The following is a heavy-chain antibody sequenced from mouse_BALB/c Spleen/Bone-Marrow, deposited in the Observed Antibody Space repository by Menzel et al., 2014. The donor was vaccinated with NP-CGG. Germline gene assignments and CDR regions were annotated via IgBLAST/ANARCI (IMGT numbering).Heavy chain of an antibody. CDR3: VLITPVVSDY. J-gene: IGHJ2*01. CDR1: GYTFTTYR. Sequence: VQVVESGAELAKPGASVKMSCKASGYTFTTYRMHWVKQRPGQGLEWIGYINPSTGYTEYIQKFKDKATLTADKSSSTAYMQLNSLTSEDSSVYYCVLITPVVSDYWGQGTTLTVSS. V-gene: IGHV1-4*01. CDR2: INPSTGYT. D-gene: IGHD1-1*01.